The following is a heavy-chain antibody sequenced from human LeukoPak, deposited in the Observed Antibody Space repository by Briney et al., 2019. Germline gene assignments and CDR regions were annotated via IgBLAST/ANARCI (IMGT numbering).Heavy chain of an antibody. CDR2: IYYSGSP. CDR1: GGSFSSFY. Sequence: PSETLSLTCTVSGGSFSSFYWSWIRQPPGKGLEWIGYIYYSGSPNYNPSLKSRVTISVDTSKNQFSLKLSSVTAADTAVYYCARCPNCSSTSCPLDYWGQGTLVTVSS. J-gene: IGHJ4*02. CDR3: ARCPNCSSTSCPLDY. D-gene: IGHD2-2*01. V-gene: IGHV4-59*01.